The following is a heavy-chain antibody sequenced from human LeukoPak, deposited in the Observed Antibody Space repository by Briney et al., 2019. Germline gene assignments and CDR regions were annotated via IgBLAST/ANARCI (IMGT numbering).Heavy chain of an antibody. CDR2: IFTSGST. Sequence: SETLSLTCTVSGGSISSYCWSWVRQPPGKGLEWIGYIFTSGSTDYNPPLKSRVTMSVDTSKNQLSMELRFLTAADTAVYYCATSHDVKTAPYDLWGQGTLVTVPS. CDR1: GGSISSYC. D-gene: IGHD2-21*01. CDR3: ATSHDVKTAPYDL. V-gene: IGHV4-4*09. J-gene: IGHJ5*02.